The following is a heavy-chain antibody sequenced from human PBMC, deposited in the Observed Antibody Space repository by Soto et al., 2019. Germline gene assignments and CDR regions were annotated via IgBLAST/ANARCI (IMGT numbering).Heavy chain of an antibody. CDR2: IIPIFGTA. Sequence: QVQLVQSGAEVKKPGSSVEVSCKASGGTFSSYSISWVRQAPGQGLEWMGGIIPIFGTANYAQKFQGRVTITADESTSTAYMELSSLRSEDTAVYYCAIEYSSSPPYYPIGYWGQGTLVTVSS. D-gene: IGHD6-6*01. V-gene: IGHV1-69*01. J-gene: IGHJ4*02. CDR1: GGTFSSYS. CDR3: AIEYSSSPPYYPIGY.